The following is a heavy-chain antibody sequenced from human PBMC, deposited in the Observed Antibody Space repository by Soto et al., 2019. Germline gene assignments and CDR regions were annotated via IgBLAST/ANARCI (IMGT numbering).Heavy chain of an antibody. CDR3: ERGPKAPPPHDYGMDV. J-gene: IGHJ6*02. CDR1: GFTFSSHV. CDR2: IRGGGGTT. V-gene: IGHV3-23*01. Sequence: EVQLLESGGGLVQPGGSLRLCCAASGFTFSSHVMNWVRQAQGKGLGWVAAIRGGGGTTYDGDSVEGRFTMSRDNYKNTLYLQLNSLRADDSAVYYWERGPKAPPPHDYGMDVWGQGTTVTVSS.